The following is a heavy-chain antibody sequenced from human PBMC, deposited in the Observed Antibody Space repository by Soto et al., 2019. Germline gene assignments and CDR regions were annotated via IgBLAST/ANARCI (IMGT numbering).Heavy chain of an antibody. Sequence: PSETLSLTCTVSGIAISNDNYHWGWIRQPPGKGLEWIGSIFYTGNTYYKSSLESRITISVDTSKNQFSLKLSSVTAADTAVYYCARRALRYFDWLLYFDYWGQGTLVTVSS. CDR2: IFYTGNT. J-gene: IGHJ4*02. V-gene: IGHV4-39*01. CDR1: GIAISNDNYH. CDR3: ARRALRYFDWLLYFDY. D-gene: IGHD3-9*01.